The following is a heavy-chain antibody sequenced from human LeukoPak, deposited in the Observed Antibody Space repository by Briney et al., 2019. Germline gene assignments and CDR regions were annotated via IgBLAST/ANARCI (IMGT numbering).Heavy chain of an antibody. CDR2: IYYSGST. Sequence: SETLSLTCTVSGDSFSSNNYYWAWIRQPPGKGLEWIGSIYYSGSTYYNPSLKSRVTISVDTSKNQFSLKLSSVTAADTAVYYCARQGTVTTPFDYWGQGTLVTVSS. D-gene: IGHD4-17*01. CDR1: GDSFSSNNYY. CDR3: ARQGTVTTPFDY. J-gene: IGHJ4*02. V-gene: IGHV4-39*01.